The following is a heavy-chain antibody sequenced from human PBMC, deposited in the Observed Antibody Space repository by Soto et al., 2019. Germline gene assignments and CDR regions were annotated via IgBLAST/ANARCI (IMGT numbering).Heavy chain of an antibody. CDR2: IYYSGST. V-gene: IGHV4-31*03. Sequence: QVQLQESGPGLVKPSQTLSLTCTVSGGSISSGGYYWSWIRQHPGKGLEWIGYIYYSGSTYYNPSLKSRVTISVDTSKNQCSLKLSSVTAADTAVYYCARGYSSGWYNFDYWGQGTLVTVSS. D-gene: IGHD6-19*01. CDR3: ARGYSSGWYNFDY. J-gene: IGHJ4*02. CDR1: GGSISSGGYY.